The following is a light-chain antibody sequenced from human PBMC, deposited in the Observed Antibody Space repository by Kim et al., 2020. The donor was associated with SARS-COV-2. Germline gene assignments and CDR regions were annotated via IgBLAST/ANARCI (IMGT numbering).Light chain of an antibody. Sequence: QSALTQPASVSGSPGQSITISCTGTSSDVGGYNYVSWYQHHPGKAPKVMIYDVSKRPSGVSNRFSGSKSGNTASLTISGLQAEDEADYYCTSYTSSSTLVFGGGTQLTVL. V-gene: IGLV2-14*03. CDR1: SSDVGGYNY. CDR2: DVS. CDR3: TSYTSSSTLV. J-gene: IGLJ3*02.